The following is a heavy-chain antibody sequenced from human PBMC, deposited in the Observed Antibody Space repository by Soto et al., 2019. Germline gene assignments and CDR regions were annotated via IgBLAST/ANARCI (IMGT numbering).Heavy chain of an antibody. Sequence: GGSLRLSCAASGFTFSNDWMHWVRQAPGKGLVWVSRIHSDGSSTFYADSVKGRFTISRDNAKKMVYLQMNSLRAEDTAVYYCARDNWNTVWGQGTMVTVSS. V-gene: IGHV3-74*01. D-gene: IGHD1-20*01. CDR3: ARDNWNTV. CDR2: IHSDGSST. J-gene: IGHJ3*01. CDR1: GFTFSNDW.